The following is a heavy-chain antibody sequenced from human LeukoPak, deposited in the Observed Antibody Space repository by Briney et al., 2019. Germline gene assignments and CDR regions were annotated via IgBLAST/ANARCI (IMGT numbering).Heavy chain of an antibody. V-gene: IGHV4-39*07. CDR3: ARAAYSYGYVYFDY. CDR1: GGSISHSNYY. J-gene: IGHJ4*02. D-gene: IGHD5-18*01. CDR2: LYYNGNT. Sequence: SETLSLTCTVSGGSISHSNYYWAWIRQPPGKGLEWIGSLYYNGNTYYSPSLQSRVTMSVDTSKNQFSLKLSSVTAADTAVYYCARAAYSYGYVYFDYWGQGTLVTVSS.